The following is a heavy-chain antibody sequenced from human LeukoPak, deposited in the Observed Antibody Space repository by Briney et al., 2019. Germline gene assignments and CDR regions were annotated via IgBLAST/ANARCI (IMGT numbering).Heavy chain of an antibody. CDR3: ARDLGQYYDTSDNWFDP. CDR1: GFTFSSNW. V-gene: IGHV3-74*01. Sequence: GGSLRLSCAASGFTFSSNWMHWVRQTPGKGLVWVSRINSDGSSTSYADSVKGRFTISRDNAKNTLNLQMNSLRAEDTAVYYCARDLGQYYDTSDNWFDPWGQGTLVTVSS. D-gene: IGHD3-22*01. J-gene: IGHJ5*02. CDR2: INSDGSST.